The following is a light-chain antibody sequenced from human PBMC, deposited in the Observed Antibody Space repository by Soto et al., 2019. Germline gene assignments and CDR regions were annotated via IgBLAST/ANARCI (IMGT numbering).Light chain of an antibody. Sequence: EIVMTQSKVTLSVSPGERAALSCRASQSVGSSLAWYQQKPGQAPRLLIYGASTRAAGIPARFSGSGSGTEFSLTISGLQSEDFAVYYCQQYKNWPPWTFGQVSKVDNK. CDR3: QQYKNWPPWT. CDR2: GAS. J-gene: IGKJ1*01. CDR1: QSVGSS. V-gene: IGKV3-15*01.